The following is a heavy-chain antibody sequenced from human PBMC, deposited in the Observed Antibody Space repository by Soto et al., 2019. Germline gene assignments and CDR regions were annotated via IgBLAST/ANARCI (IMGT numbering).Heavy chain of an antibody. D-gene: IGHD2-15*01. Sequence: GGSLRVSCAASGLNFSGSAMHWVRKNTGKGLEWVGRIRSKANSYATAYAASVKGRFTISRDDSKNTAYLQMNSLKTEDTAVYYCTRPGGDICSGGSCYYVWFDPWGQGTLVTVSS. CDR2: IRSKANSYAT. V-gene: IGHV3-73*01. CDR1: GLNFSGSA. J-gene: IGHJ5*02. CDR3: TRPGGDICSGGSCYYVWFDP.